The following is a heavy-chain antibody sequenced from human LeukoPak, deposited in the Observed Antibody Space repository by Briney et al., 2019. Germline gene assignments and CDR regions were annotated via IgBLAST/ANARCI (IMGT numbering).Heavy chain of an antibody. V-gene: IGHV3-21*01. J-gene: IGHJ4*02. CDR2: ISSRSSYI. D-gene: IGHD1-26*01. Sequence: PGGSLRLSCAASGFTFSSYSMNWVRQAPGKGLEWVSSISSRSSYIYYADSVKGRVTNSRDKAKKLLYLQMNSLRAEDTAVYYCAREVGVGASYFDYWGQGTLVTVSS. CDR3: AREVGVGASYFDY. CDR1: GFTFSSYS.